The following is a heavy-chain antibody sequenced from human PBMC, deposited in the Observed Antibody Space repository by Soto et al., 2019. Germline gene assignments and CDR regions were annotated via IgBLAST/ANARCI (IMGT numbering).Heavy chain of an antibody. CDR3: QAEDGIPATVPDSAYLLNRSSDL. Sequence: KGLEWVAVIWYDGSNKYYADSVKGRFTISRDNSKNTLYLQMNGLRAEDTAVYFFQAEDGIPATVPDSAYLLNRSSDL. J-gene: IGHJ2*01. CDR2: IWYDGSNK. V-gene: IGHV3-33*01. D-gene: IGHD5-18*01.